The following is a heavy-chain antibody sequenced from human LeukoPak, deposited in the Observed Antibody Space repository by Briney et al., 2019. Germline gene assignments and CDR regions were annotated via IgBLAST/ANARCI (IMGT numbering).Heavy chain of an antibody. V-gene: IGHV1-18*01. Sequence: GASVKVSCKASGYTFTSYGISWVRQAPGQGLEWMGWISAYNGNTNYAQKLQGRVTMTTDTSTSTAYMELRSLRSDDTAVYYCARVSYYYGSGSYSIDAFDIWGQGTMVTVSS. CDR2: ISAYNGNT. CDR1: GYTFTSYG. J-gene: IGHJ3*02. D-gene: IGHD3-10*01. CDR3: ARVSYYYGSGSYSIDAFDI.